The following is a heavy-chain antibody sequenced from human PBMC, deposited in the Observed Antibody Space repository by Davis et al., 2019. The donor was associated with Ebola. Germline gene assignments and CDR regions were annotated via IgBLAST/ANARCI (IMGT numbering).Heavy chain of an antibody. D-gene: IGHD3-10*01. CDR3: ARNRGSGTADWFDP. J-gene: IGHJ5*02. Sequence: SPILPCASSGFTFSSNSMHWVRQAPGQGLEWVSSISSSSSYIYYADSVKGRFTISRDNAKNSLYLQMNSLRAEDTAVYYCARNRGSGTADWFDPWGQGTLVTVSP. CDR1: GFTFSSNS. V-gene: IGHV3-21*04. CDR2: ISSSSSYI.